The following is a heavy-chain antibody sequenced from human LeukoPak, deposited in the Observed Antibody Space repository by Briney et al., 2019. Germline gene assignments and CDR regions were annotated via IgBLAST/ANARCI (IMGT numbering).Heavy chain of an antibody. V-gene: IGHV3-33*01. CDR1: GFIFSHYG. Sequence: GGSLRLSCAASGFIFSHYGMHWVRQAPGKGLEWVAVIWSDATNRFYAASVKGRFTISRDNSQNTLFLQMDTLRAEDTAIYYRARDAQRGFDYSNSLQYWGQGTLVTVSS. CDR2: IWSDATNR. J-gene: IGHJ4*02. D-gene: IGHD4-11*01. CDR3: ARDAQRGFDYSNSLQY.